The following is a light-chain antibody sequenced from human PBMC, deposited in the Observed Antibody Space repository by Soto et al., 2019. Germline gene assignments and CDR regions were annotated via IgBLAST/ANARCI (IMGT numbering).Light chain of an antibody. CDR3: QQYGSSPWT. Sequence: DIQMTQRPSTLSGSVCDRVTNTRRASQTISSWLAWYQQKPGKAPKLLIYKASTLKSGVPSRFSGSGSGTEFPLTLNRLEPEDFAVYYCQQYGSSPWTFGQGTKVDNK. J-gene: IGKJ1*01. CDR1: QTISSW. V-gene: IGKV1-5*03. CDR2: KAS.